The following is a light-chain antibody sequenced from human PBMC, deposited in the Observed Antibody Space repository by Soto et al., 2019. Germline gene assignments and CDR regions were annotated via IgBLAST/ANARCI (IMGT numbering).Light chain of an antibody. V-gene: IGLV2-14*01. CDR2: WVS. CDR1: SSDVGGYNY. J-gene: IGLJ2*01. Sequence: QSARTQPSSVSGSPGPSITISCTGTSSDVGGYNYVSWYQQHPGKAPKLMMYWVSNRPAGVSNRFSGSKSGNTASLTISGLQAEDEADYYCSSYTSSSPLVFGGGTKLTVL. CDR3: SSYTSSSPLV.